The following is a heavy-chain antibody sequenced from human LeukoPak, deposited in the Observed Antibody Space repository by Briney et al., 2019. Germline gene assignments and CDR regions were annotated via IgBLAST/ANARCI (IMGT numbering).Heavy chain of an antibody. Sequence: AGSLSLSCAASGFTFSSYPMSWLRQAPGKGEEWVSAISGSGGSTYYGDSVKGRFTISRDNSKNTLYVQMNSLRAEDTAVYYCAKGGFSFDYWGQGTLVTVSS. CDR1: GFTFSSYP. D-gene: IGHD3-16*01. CDR3: AKGGFSFDY. J-gene: IGHJ4*02. V-gene: IGHV3-23*01. CDR2: ISGSGGST.